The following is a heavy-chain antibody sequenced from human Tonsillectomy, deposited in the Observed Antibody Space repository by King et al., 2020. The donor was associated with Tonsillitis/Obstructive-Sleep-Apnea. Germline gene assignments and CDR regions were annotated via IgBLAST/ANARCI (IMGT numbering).Heavy chain of an antibody. V-gene: IGHV3-49*04. J-gene: IGHJ4*02. CDR1: GFTFGDYA. CDR3: TRALYDFWSGYFDY. Sequence: DVQLVESGGGLVQPGRSLRLSCTASGFTFGDYAMSWVRQAPGKGLEWVGFIKSEAFGGTTEYAASVKGRFTISRDDSKSIAYLQMNSLKTEDTAVYYCTRALYDFWSGYFDYWGQGTLVTVSS. D-gene: IGHD3-3*01. CDR2: IKSEAFGGTT.